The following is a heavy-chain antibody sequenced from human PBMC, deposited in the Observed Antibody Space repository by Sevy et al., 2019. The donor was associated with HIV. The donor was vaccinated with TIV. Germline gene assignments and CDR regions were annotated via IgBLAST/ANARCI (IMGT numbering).Heavy chain of an antibody. CDR1: GGSISSYY. V-gene: IGHV4-59*12. J-gene: IGHJ4*02. CDR3: ASFGTPVTKGDY. Sequence: SETLSLTSTVSGGSISSYYWSWIRQPPGKGLEWIGYIYYSGSTNYNPSLKSRVTISVDTSKNQFSLKLSSVTAADTAVYYCASFGTPVTKGDYWGQGTLVTVSS. CDR2: IYYSGST. D-gene: IGHD4-17*01.